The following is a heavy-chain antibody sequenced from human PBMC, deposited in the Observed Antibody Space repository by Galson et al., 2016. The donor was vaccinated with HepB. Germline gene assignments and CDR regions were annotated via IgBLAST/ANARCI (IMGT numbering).Heavy chain of an antibody. Sequence: SLRLSCAASGFTFSGSAMHWVRQASGKGLEWVGRVRSKGNSYATGYAASVKGRFTISRDDSKNTAYLQMNSLKTEDTAVYYCTMAPSGWYPLDYWGQGTLVTVSS. D-gene: IGHD6-19*01. V-gene: IGHV3-73*01. CDR2: VRSKGNSYAT. CDR3: TMAPSGWYPLDY. CDR1: GFTFSGSA. J-gene: IGHJ4*02.